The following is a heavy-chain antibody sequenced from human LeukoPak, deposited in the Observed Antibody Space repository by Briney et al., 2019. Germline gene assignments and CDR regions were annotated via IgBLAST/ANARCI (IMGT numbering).Heavy chain of an antibody. V-gene: IGHV3-74*01. CDR2: INSDGSST. CDR1: GFTFSSYW. D-gene: IGHD7-27*01. Sequence: GGSLRLSCAASGFTFSSYWMHWVRQAPGKGLVWVSRINSDGSSTTYADSVKGRFTISGDNAKNTLYLQMNSLRAEDTAVYYCAKDFRAWGLGLYYFDYWGQGTLVTVSS. CDR3: AKDFRAWGLGLYYFDY. J-gene: IGHJ4*02.